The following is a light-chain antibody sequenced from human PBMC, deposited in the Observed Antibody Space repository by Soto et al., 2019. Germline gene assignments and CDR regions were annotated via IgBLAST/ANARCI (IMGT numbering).Light chain of an antibody. CDR3: QQSHSTPQT. CDR1: QSISSY. J-gene: IGKJ1*01. CDR2: AAS. Sequence: DLQMTQSPYSLSASVGDRVTITCRASQSISSYLNWYQQKPGKAPKLLIYAASSLQSGVPSRFSGSGSGTDFTLTISSLQPDDFATYYCQQSHSTPQTFGQGTKVEIK. V-gene: IGKV1-39*01.